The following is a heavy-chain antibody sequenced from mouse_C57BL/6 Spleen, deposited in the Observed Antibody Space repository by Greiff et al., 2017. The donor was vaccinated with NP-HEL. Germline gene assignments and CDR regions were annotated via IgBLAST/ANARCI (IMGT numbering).Heavy chain of an antibody. CDR1: GYTFTEYT. CDR2: FYPGSGSI. CDR3: ARHEAHYYGSSPFDY. V-gene: IGHV1-62-2*01. Sequence: LVESGAELVKPGASVKLSCKASGYTFTEYTIHWVKQRSGQGLEWIGWFYPGSGSIKYNEKFKDKATLTADKSSSPVYMELSRLTSEDSAVYYCARHEAHYYGSSPFDYWGQGTTLTVSS. J-gene: IGHJ2*01. D-gene: IGHD1-1*01.